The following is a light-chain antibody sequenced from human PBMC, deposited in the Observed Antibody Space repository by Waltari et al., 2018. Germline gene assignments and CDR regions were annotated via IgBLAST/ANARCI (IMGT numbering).Light chain of an antibody. CDR1: QNILYTSNNKSY. CDR3: QQYFTTPLT. V-gene: IGKV4-1*01. J-gene: IGKJ4*01. Sequence: DIVMTQPPDSLVVSLGERATIHCKSRQNILYTSNNKSYLAWYQQKPGQPPNLLIFWASTRESGVPDRFSGSGSGTDFTLTISGLQAEDVAVYYCQQYFTTPLTFGGGTKVEI. CDR2: WAS.